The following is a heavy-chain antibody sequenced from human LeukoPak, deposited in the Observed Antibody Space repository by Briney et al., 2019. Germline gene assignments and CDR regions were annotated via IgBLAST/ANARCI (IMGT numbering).Heavy chain of an antibody. J-gene: IGHJ6*02. CDR3: ARGQHYSMDV. CDR2: IWFDGTNK. Sequence: GGSLRLSCATSGFSFSSYGMHWVRQAPGKGLEWVALIWFDGTNKYYADSVKGRFTVSRDNSKSTLYLQMNSLRAEDTAVYYCARGQHYSMDVWGQGTTVTVSS. D-gene: IGHD1-1*01. V-gene: IGHV3-33*01. CDR1: GFSFSSYG.